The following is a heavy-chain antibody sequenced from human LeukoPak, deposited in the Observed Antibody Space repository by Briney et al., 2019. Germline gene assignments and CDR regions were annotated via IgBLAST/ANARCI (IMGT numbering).Heavy chain of an antibody. CDR1: GYSFTNYW. CDR2: IYPGDSAV. Sequence: GESLKISCKGYGYSFTNYWIGWVRQMPGKGLEWMGIIYPGDSAVRYSLSFQGQVTISADKSIGTAYLQWHSLTASDSAMYYCARDGSGYSSVEYYFDYWGQGTLVTVSS. CDR3: ARDGSGYSSVEYYFDY. D-gene: IGHD5-12*01. J-gene: IGHJ4*02. V-gene: IGHV5-51*01.